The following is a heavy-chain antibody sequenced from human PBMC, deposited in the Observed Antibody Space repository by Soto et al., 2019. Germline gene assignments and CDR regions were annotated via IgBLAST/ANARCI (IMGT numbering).Heavy chain of an antibody. J-gene: IGHJ4*02. Sequence: QVQLVESGGGVVQPGRSLRLSCAASGFTFSSYAMHWVRQAPGKGLEWVAVISYDGSNKYYADSVKGRFTISRDNSKNTLYLQMNSLRAEDTAVYYCARADYVWGSPKGFDCWGQGTLVTVSS. CDR3: ARADYVWGSPKGFDC. V-gene: IGHV3-30-3*01. CDR2: ISYDGSNK. D-gene: IGHD3-16*01. CDR1: GFTFSSYA.